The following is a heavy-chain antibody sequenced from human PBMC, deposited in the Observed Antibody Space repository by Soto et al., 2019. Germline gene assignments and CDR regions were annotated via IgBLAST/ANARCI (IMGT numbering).Heavy chain of an antibody. Sequence: GGSLRLSCAASGFTFSSYAMHWVRQAPGKGLEYVSAISSNGGSTYYADSVKGRFTISRDNSKNTLYLQMGSLRAEDMAVYYCARGNYDFWSGTFDPWGQGTLVTVSS. D-gene: IGHD3-3*01. J-gene: IGHJ5*02. CDR3: ARGNYDFWSGTFDP. CDR1: GFTFSSYA. V-gene: IGHV3-64*02. CDR2: ISSNGGST.